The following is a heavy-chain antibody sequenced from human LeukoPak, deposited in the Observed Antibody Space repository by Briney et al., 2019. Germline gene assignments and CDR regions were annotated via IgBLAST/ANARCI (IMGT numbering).Heavy chain of an antibody. Sequence: GGSLRLSCAASGFTFSSYSMNWVRQAPGKGLEWVSSISDSSSYIYYSDSVKGRFTISRDTAKNPLYLQMNSLRAEDTAVYYCAREGSMLRGVSAFDIWGQGTMVTVSS. CDR1: GFTFSSYS. V-gene: IGHV3-21*01. CDR3: AREGSMLRGVSAFDI. CDR2: ISDSSSYI. D-gene: IGHD3-10*01. J-gene: IGHJ3*02.